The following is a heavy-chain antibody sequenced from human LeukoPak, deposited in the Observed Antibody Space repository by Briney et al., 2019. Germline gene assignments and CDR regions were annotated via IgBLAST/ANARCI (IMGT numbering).Heavy chain of an antibody. Sequence: GGSLRLSCAASGFTFSSYAMSWVRQAPGKGLEWVSLIYTSGSTYYADSVKGRFTISRDNSKNTLYLQMNSLRAEDTAVYYCARDSDQGNIVVVPAAMTNYFDYWGQGTLVTVSS. D-gene: IGHD2-2*01. CDR2: IYTSGST. V-gene: IGHV3-66*03. CDR3: ARDSDQGNIVVVPAAMTNYFDY. J-gene: IGHJ4*02. CDR1: GFTFSSYA.